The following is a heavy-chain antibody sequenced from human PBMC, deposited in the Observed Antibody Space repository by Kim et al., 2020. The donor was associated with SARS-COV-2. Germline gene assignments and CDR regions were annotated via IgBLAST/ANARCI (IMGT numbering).Heavy chain of an antibody. CDR1: GASVSSGSFY. Sequence: SETLSLTCTVSGASVSSGSFYWGWMRQPPGKGLEWIGSMFSFGETYHNPSLKSRTTLSFDTSKNQFSLRLASVTAADTAVYHCARHDMIRAVIDSWGPGTLVTVSS. CDR3: ARHDMIRAVIDS. CDR2: MFSFGET. D-gene: IGHD3-10*01. J-gene: IGHJ4*02. V-gene: IGHV4-39*01.